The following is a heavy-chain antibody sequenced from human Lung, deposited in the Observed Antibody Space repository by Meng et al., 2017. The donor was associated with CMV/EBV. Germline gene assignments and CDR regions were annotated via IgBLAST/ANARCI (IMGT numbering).Heavy chain of an antibody. D-gene: IGHD3-9*01. Sequence: LSLTCTVSGDSLRTSSYYWGWIRQAPGKGPEWIGSIYSSGNTYFKPSLKSRVSLSIETSKNQCSLRLSSVTAEDTGVDYCARLYWLIHLGQGVQVTVSS. CDR2: IYSSGNT. J-gene: IGHJ4*02. CDR1: GDSLRTSSYY. CDR3: ARLYWLIH. V-gene: IGHV4-39*01.